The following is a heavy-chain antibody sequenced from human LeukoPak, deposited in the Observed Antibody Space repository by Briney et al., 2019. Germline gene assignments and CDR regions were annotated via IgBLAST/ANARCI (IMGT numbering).Heavy chain of an antibody. Sequence: ASVTVSCKASGGTFSSYAISWVRQAPGQGLEWMGGIIPILGTANYAQKFQGRVTITADESTSTAYMELSSLRSEDTAVYYCARGSSGWYLSSAYYFDYWGQGTLVTVSS. CDR1: GGTFSSYA. V-gene: IGHV1-69*13. D-gene: IGHD6-19*01. J-gene: IGHJ4*02. CDR2: IIPILGTA. CDR3: ARGSSGWYLSSAYYFDY.